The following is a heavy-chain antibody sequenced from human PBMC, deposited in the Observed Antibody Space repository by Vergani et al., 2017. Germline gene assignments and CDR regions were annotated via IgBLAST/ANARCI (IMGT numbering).Heavy chain of an antibody. CDR3: ARQYGSSTSCYSVPNWFDP. CDR2: IYSTGST. D-gene: IGHD2-2*01. J-gene: IGHJ5*02. CDR1: GGSFNTYY. V-gene: IGHV4-59*08. Sequence: QVQLAESGPGLVKPSETLSLTCTVSGGSFNTYYWSWIRQSPGKGLEWIGYIYSTGSTNYNPSLNSRVTMSVDTSKNQFSLKLSSVTAADTAVYYCARQYGSSTSCYSVPNWFDPWGQGTLVTVSS.